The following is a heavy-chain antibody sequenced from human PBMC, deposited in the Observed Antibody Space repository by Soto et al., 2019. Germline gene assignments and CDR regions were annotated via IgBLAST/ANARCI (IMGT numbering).Heavy chain of an antibody. V-gene: IGHV4-30-2*01. CDR1: GGSISSCGYY. CDR3: ARESNWFDP. CDR2: IYHSGST. Sequence: QLQLQESGSGLVKHSHTLSLTCAVSGGSISSCGYYWSWIMQPPGKGLEWIGYIYHSGSTYYNPSLKSRVTISVDRSTNQFSLKLSSVTAADTAVYYCARESNWFDPWGQGTLGTVSS. J-gene: IGHJ5*02.